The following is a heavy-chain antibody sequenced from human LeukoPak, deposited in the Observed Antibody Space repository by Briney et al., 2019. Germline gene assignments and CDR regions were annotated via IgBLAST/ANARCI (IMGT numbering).Heavy chain of an antibody. CDR2: IYHSGST. J-gene: IGHJ4*02. D-gene: IGHD6-13*01. CDR3: ARGRYLTTLGGAAAGFLDY. V-gene: IGHV4-38-2*02. Sequence: SETLSLTCTVSGYSISSGYYWGWIRPPPGKGLEWIGSIYHSGSTYYNPSLKSRVTMSVDTSQRQFSLRLTSVRAADTAVYYCARGRYLTTLGGAAAGFLDYWGQGTVVTVSS. CDR1: GYSISSGYY.